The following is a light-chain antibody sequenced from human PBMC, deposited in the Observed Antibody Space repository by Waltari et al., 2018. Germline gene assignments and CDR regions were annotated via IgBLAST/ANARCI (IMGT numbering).Light chain of an antibody. V-gene: IGKV3-15*01. CDR2: GAS. CDR1: QTLNNN. Sequence: EIVVTQSPATLSVSPGDRAILTCRTSQTLNNNLAWFQQKPGQSPRLLIYGASARASGVPARFSGSGSGTEFTLTITSLQSEDFAVYYCQQYYSTPYTFGQGTKLEIK. CDR3: QQYYSTPYT. J-gene: IGKJ2*01.